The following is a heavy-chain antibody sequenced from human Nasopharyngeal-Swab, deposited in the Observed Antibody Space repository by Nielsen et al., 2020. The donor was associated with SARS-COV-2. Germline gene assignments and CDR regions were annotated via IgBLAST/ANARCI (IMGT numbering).Heavy chain of an antibody. CDR3: ARSSWRNHYGDYVSDAFDI. J-gene: IGHJ3*02. CDR2: IIPIFGTA. Sequence: SVKVSCKASGGTFSSYAISWVRQAPGQGLEWMGGIIPIFGTANYAQKSQGRVTITADESTSTAYMELSSLRSEDTAVYYCARSSWRNHYGDYVSDAFDIWGQGTMVTVSS. D-gene: IGHD4-17*01. CDR1: GGTFSSYA. V-gene: IGHV1-69*13.